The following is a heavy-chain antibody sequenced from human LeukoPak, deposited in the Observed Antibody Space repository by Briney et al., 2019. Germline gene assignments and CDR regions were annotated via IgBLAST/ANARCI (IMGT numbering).Heavy chain of an antibody. CDR1: GYIFTSYY. Sequence: ASVKVSCKASGYIFTSYYMHWVRRAPGQGLERMGIINPSGGSTSYAQKFQGRVTMTRDTSTSTVYMELSSLRSEDTAVYYCARPDYDLAFDIWGQGTMVTVSS. J-gene: IGHJ3*02. D-gene: IGHD3-3*01. V-gene: IGHV1-46*01. CDR2: INPSGGST. CDR3: ARPDYDLAFDI.